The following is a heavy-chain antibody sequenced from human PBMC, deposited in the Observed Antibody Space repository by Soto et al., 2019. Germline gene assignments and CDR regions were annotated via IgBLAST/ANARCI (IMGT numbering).Heavy chain of an antibody. V-gene: IGHV3-23*01. CDR2: ISGSGENT. CDR3: AKTRGQSYYHAMDV. CDR1: GFTFSNYA. Sequence: EVQLLESGGGLVQPGGSLRLSCAASGFTFSNYAMSWVRQAPGKGLEWVSPISGSGENTYYADSVKGRFTIFRDNSKNTLYLQMNNLRAEDTAVYYCAKTRGQSYYHAMDVWGQGTTVIVSS. J-gene: IGHJ6*02.